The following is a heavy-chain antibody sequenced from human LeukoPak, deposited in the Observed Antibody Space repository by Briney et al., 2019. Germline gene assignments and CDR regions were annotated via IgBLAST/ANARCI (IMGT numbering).Heavy chain of an antibody. V-gene: IGHV3-21*05. CDR1: GFSLRMSG. CDR3: ARFPHGGLVVRPGPVDY. J-gene: IGHJ4*02. Sequence: GGSLRLSCAAAGFSLRMSGMNWVRQAPGKGLEWVSYVSSSGNDVAYADSVKGRFTISRDNSKNSLYLQLTSLRAEDTALYYCARFPHGGLVVRPGPVDYWGQGTLVTVSS. CDR2: VSSSGNDV. D-gene: IGHD3/OR15-3a*01.